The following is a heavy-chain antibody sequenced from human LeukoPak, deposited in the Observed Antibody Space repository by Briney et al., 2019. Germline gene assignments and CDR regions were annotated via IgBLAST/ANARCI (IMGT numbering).Heavy chain of an antibody. CDR2: IYYTGDT. CDR3: ARLPGGRRINDY. CDR1: GDSISSHY. V-gene: IGHV4-59*08. D-gene: IGHD3-16*01. Sequence: SETLSLTCTVSGDSISSHYWSWIRQPPGKGLEWIGYIYYTGDTYYNPSLKSRVTLSLDTSKNRFSLSLSSVTAADTAVYYCARLPGGRRINDYWGQGTLVTVSS. J-gene: IGHJ4*02.